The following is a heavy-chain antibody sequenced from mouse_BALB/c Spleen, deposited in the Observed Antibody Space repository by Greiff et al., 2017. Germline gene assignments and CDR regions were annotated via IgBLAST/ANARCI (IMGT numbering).Heavy chain of an antibody. CDR2: ISYSGST. CDR3: ARGGNYVMDY. CDR1: GYSITSDYA. Sequence: EVKLQESGPGLVKPSQSLSLTCTVTGYSITSDYAWNWIRQFPGNKLEWMGYISYSGSTSYNPSLKSRISITRDTSKNQFFLQLNSVTTEDTATYYCARGGNYVMDYWGQGTSVTVSS. J-gene: IGHJ4*01. V-gene: IGHV3-2*02.